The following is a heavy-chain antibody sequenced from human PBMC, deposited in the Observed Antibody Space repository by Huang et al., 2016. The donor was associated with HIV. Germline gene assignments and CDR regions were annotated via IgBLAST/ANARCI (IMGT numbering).Heavy chain of an antibody. Sequence: QLQLQESGPGLVKPSETLSLTCTVSGGSIRSDNYYWGWIRQPPGKGLEWIGSIYYSGSPHYHPSLKSRVTITVDTSKNQFSLKMRSVTAADTAVYYCARLPGSITMIRGVITDPYWGQGTLVTVSS. D-gene: IGHD3-10*01. V-gene: IGHV4-39*01. CDR3: ARLPGSITMIRGVITDPY. J-gene: IGHJ4*02. CDR1: GGSIRSDNYY. CDR2: IYYSGSP.